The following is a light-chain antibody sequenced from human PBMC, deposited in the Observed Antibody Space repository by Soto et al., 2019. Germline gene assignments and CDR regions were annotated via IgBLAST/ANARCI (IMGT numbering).Light chain of an antibody. CDR3: SSYGGSNTVV. Sequence: QSVLTQPPSASGSPGQTVTISCTGSSSDVGGYNYVSWYQQHPGKAPKLMIYEISKRPSGVPDRLSGSKSGNTASLTVSGLQAEDEADYYCSSYGGSNTVVFGGGTKLTVL. J-gene: IGLJ2*01. CDR2: EIS. V-gene: IGLV2-8*01. CDR1: SSDVGGYNY.